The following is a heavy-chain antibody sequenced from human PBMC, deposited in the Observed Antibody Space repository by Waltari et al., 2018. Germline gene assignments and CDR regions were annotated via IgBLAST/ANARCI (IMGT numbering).Heavy chain of an antibody. CDR2: IYSGGST. D-gene: IGHD3-16*01. J-gene: IGHJ6*03. CDR1: GFTFSSYA. V-gene: IGHV3-23*03. Sequence: EVQLLESGGGLVQPGGSLRLSCAASGFTFSSYAMSWVRQAPGKGLEWVSVIYSGGSTYYADSVKGRFTISRDNSKNTLYLQMNSLRAEDTAVYYCAKDGGQGDYYYMDVWGKGTTVTVSS. CDR3: AKDGGQGDYYYMDV.